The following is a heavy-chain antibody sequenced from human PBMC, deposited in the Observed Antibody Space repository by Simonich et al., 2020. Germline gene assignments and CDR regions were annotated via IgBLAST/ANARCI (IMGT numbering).Heavy chain of an antibody. CDR3: ARDFRLQLVEIGTYYYYGMDV. Sequence: EVQLVESGGGLVQPGGALRLSCAASGFTFSSYEMNWVRQAPGKGLEWVSYISSSGSTIYYADSVKGRFTISRDNAKNPLYRQMNSRRAEDTAVDYCARDFRLQLVEIGTYYYYGMDVWAKGPRSPSP. J-gene: IGHJ6*02. CDR1: GFTFSSYE. CDR2: ISSSGSTI. D-gene: IGHD6-6*01. V-gene: IGHV3-48*03.